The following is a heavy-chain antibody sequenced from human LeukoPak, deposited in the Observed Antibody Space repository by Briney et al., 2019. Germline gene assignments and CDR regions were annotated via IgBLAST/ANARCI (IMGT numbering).Heavy chain of an antibody. J-gene: IGHJ3*02. D-gene: IGHD2-15*01. Sequence: PGGSLRLSCAASGFTVSSNYMNWVRQALEEGLEWVSPLFWAGRTYYADSVKGRFTISRDDSKNTLYLQMNSLRVEDTAVYYCARDYCSGAGCYSGGLYAFDIWGQGTLVTVSS. CDR2: LFWAGRT. CDR3: ARDYCSGAGCYSGGLYAFDI. CDR1: GFTVSSNY. V-gene: IGHV3-53*01.